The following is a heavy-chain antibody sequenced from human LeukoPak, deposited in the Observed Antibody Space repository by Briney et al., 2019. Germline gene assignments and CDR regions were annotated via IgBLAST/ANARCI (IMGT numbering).Heavy chain of an antibody. J-gene: IGHJ4*01. Sequence: GGSLRLSCAASGFTFSDYVMTWVRQAPGKGLEWVSAITGGGDTTSYANSVRGRFTISRDNSKSTLSLQMNSLRAEDTALYYCATWRPAISAFDYWGHGTLVTVSS. D-gene: IGHD2-2*01. CDR1: GFTFSDYV. CDR3: ATWRPAISAFDY. V-gene: IGHV3-23*01. CDR2: ITGGGDTT.